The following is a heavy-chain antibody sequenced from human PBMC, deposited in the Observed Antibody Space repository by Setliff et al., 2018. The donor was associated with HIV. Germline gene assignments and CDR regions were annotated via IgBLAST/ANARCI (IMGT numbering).Heavy chain of an antibody. Sequence: SDTLSLTCTVSGGSISSGSNYWSWIRQPAGKGLEWIGHIYTSGSTNYNPSLKSRVTISVDESKNQFSLKLSSVTAADTALYFCARGRGAWFEGSWFDPWGQGILVTVSS. V-gene: IGHV4-61*09. D-gene: IGHD6-19*01. CDR2: IYTSGST. CDR1: GGSISSGSNY. J-gene: IGHJ5*02. CDR3: ARGRGAWFEGSWFDP.